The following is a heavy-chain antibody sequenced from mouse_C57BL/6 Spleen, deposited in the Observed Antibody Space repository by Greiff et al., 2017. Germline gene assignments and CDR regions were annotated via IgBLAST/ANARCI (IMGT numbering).Heavy chain of an antibody. CDR2: INPNNGGT. D-gene: IGHD1-1*01. CDR1: GYTFTDYY. CDR3: ASPLGSSYTWFAY. Sequence: EVQLQQSGPELVKPGASVKISCKASGYTFTDYYMNWVKQSHGKSLEWIGDINPNNGGTSYTQKFKGKGTLTVDKSSSTAYMELRSLTSEDSAVYYCASPLGSSYTWFAYWGQGTLVTVSA. J-gene: IGHJ3*01. V-gene: IGHV1-26*01.